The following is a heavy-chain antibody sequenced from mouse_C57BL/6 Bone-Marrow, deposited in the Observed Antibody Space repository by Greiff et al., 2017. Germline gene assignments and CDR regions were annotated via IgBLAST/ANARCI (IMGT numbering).Heavy chain of an antibody. V-gene: IGHV1-64*01. J-gene: IGHJ4*01. CDR2: IHPNSGST. Sequence: QVQLQQSGAELVKPGASVKLSCKASGYTFTSYWMHWVKQRPGQGLEWIGMIHPNSGSTNYNEKFKSKATLTVDKSSSTAYMQLISLTSEDSAVYYCARLRGNAMDYWGQGTSVTVSS. D-gene: IGHD3-3*01. CDR3: ARLRGNAMDY. CDR1: GYTFTSYW.